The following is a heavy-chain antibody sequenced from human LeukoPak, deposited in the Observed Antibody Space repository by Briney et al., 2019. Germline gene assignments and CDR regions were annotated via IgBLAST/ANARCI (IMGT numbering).Heavy chain of an antibody. D-gene: IGHD5-18*01. CDR3: AREGLSSYGSRFDY. V-gene: IGHV3-66*01. Sequence: PGGSLRLSCAASGFTVSSNYMSWVRQAPGKGLEWVSVIYSGGSTYYADSVKGRFTISRDNPKNTLYLQMNSLRAEDTAVYYCAREGLSSYGSRFDYWGQGTLVTVSS. CDR2: IYSGGST. J-gene: IGHJ4*02. CDR1: GFTVSSNY.